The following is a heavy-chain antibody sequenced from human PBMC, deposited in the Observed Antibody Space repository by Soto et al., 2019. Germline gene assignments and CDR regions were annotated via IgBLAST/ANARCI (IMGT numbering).Heavy chain of an antibody. CDR1: GGSISNHY. CDR3: AREYFRTYYYDSSGYLDY. CDR2: IYYNGNT. V-gene: IGHV4-59*11. D-gene: IGHD3-22*01. Sequence: SETLSLTCTVSGGSISNHYWSWIRQPPGKGLEWIGYIYYNGNTNYNPSLKSRVTMSVDTSKNQSSLKLSSVTAADTAVYYCAREYFRTYYYDSSGYLDYWGQGTLVTVSS. J-gene: IGHJ4*02.